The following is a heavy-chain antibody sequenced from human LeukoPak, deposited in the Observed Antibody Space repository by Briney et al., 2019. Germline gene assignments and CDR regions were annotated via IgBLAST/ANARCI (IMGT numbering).Heavy chain of an antibody. Sequence: GGSLRLPCAASGFTFSSYAMSWVRQAPGKGLEWVSAISGSGGSTYYADSVKGRFTISRDNSKNTLYLQMNSLRAEDTAVYYCAKDNIVATSFDYWGQGTLVTVYS. V-gene: IGHV3-23*01. CDR3: AKDNIVATSFDY. J-gene: IGHJ4*02. CDR2: ISGSGGST. CDR1: GFTFSSYA. D-gene: IGHD5-12*01.